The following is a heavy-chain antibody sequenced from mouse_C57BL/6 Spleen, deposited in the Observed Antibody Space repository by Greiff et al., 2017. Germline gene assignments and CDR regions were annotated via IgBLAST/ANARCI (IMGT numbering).Heavy chain of an antibody. Sequence: EVQLQQSGPVLVKPGASVKMSCKASGYTFTDYYMNWVTQSHGKSLEWIGGINPYNGGTSYNQKFKGKATLTVDKSSSTAYMELNSLTSEDSAVSYWARTAMDDYDFYWYFDVWGTGTTVTVSS. D-gene: IGHD2-4*01. CDR1: GYTFTDYY. V-gene: IGHV1-19*01. CDR2: INPYNGGT. J-gene: IGHJ1*03. CDR3: ARTAMDDYDFYWYFDV.